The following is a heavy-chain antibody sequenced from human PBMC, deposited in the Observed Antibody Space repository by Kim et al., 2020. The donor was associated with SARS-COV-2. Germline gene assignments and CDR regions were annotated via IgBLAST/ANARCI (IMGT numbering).Heavy chain of an antibody. CDR1: GGSFSGYY. CDR2: INHSGST. D-gene: IGHD1-1*01. V-gene: IGHV4-34*01. J-gene: IGHJ4*02. Sequence: SETLSLTCAVYGGSFSGYYWSWIRQPPGKGLEWIGEINHSGSTNYNPSLKSRVTISVDTSKNQFSLKLSSVTAADTAVYYCARYWDGCLKYWGQGTLVTVSS. CDR3: ARYWDGCLKY.